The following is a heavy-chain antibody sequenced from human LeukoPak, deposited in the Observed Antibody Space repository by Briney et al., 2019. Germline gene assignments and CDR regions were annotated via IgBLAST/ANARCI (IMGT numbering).Heavy chain of an antibody. CDR3: ATPKGELRSFDY. Sequence: GGSLRLSCAASGFTFSNSVMSWVRQAPGKGLEWVSGISDAGSGGVTYYADSVKGRFPTSRDNSKNTLYLQINSLGADDTAVYYCATPKGELRSFDYWGQGTLVTVSS. D-gene: IGHD1-26*01. V-gene: IGHV3-23*01. J-gene: IGHJ4*02. CDR1: GFTFSNSV. CDR2: ISDAGSGGVT.